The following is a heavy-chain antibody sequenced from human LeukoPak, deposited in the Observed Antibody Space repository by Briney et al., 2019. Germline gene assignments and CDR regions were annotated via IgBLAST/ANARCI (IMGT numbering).Heavy chain of an antibody. CDR3: ATIEAVPGTTEGGY. V-gene: IGHV4-34*01. J-gene: IGHJ4*02. CDR1: GGSFSGYY. D-gene: IGHD1-1*01. CDR2: INHSGST. Sequence: PSETLSLTCAVYGGSFSGYYWSWIRQPPGKGLEWIGEINHSGSTNYNPSLKSRVTISVDTSKNQFSLKLSSVTAADTAVYYCATIEAVPGTTEGGYWGQGTLVTVSS.